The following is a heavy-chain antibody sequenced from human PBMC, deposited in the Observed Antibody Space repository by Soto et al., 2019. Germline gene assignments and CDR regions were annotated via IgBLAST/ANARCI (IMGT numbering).Heavy chain of an antibody. J-gene: IGHJ5*02. CDR1: GGTFSGYA. Sequence: ASVKLSCKASGGTFSGYAISWVRQAPGQGLEWMGGIIPIFGTANYAQKFQGRVTITADESTSTAYMELSSLRSEDTAVYYCARDRDYDFWSGYYFETLNWFDPWGQGTLVTSPQ. D-gene: IGHD3-3*01. V-gene: IGHV1-69*13. CDR3: ARDRDYDFWSGYYFETLNWFDP. CDR2: IIPIFGTA.